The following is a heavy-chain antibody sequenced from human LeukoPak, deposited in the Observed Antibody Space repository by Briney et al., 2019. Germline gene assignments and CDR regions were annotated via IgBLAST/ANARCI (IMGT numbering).Heavy chain of an antibody. CDR3: ARPSDGHYAQGGYFDY. D-gene: IGHD4-17*01. J-gene: IGHJ4*02. Sequence: GGSLRLPCAASGFTFSSYAMHWVRQAPGRGLEWVSVIWYDGSHLYYADSVMGRFTISRDNSKNTLYLQMNSLRVEDTAVYYCARPSDGHYAQGGYFDYWGQGALVTVS. CDR2: IWYDGSHL. CDR1: GFTFSSYA. V-gene: IGHV3-33*01.